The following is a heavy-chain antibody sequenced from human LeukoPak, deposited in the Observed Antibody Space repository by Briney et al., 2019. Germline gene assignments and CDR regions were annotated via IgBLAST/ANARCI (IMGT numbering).Heavy chain of an antibody. CDR2: ISYDGSKE. Sequence: GGSLRLSCAASGFTFTSHWMHWVRQAPGKGLEWVAVISYDGSKEYYTDSVKGRFTISRDNSKNTLYLEMNSLRNEDTAVYYCASADFYGSGSYYSGSCDYWGQGTLVTVSS. CDR3: ASADFYGSGSYYSGSCDY. J-gene: IGHJ4*02. CDR1: GFTFTSHW. V-gene: IGHV3-30*03. D-gene: IGHD3-10*01.